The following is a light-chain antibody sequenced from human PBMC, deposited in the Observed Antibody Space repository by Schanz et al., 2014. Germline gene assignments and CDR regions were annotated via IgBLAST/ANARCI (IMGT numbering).Light chain of an antibody. J-gene: IGLJ3*02. CDR1: SSNIGAGYV. Sequence: QSVLTQPPSVSGAPGQRVTISCTGSSSNIGAGYVVHWYQHLPGTAPKLLIYDNNNRPSGVPDRFSGSKSGTSASLAIIGLQSEDEADYYCQSFDSSLSGWVFGGGTKLTVL. CDR2: DNN. V-gene: IGLV1-40*01. CDR3: QSFDSSLSGWV.